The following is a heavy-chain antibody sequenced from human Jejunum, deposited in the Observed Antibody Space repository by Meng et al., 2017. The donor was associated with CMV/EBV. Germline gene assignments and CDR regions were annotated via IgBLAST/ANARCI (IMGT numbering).Heavy chain of an antibody. D-gene: IGHD2-21*02. Sequence: QVLLWKSGPEVQKPVALVKVSCKTSGYTFMEHGISWVRQAPGQGLEWVGWISPYNGNTDSAQKIQGRVTMTTDTSTSTVYLELKNLKSDDTAIYYCARDSSDDYFDYWGQGTLVTVSS. CDR2: ISPYNGNT. CDR3: ARDSSDDYFDY. V-gene: IGHV1-18*01. J-gene: IGHJ4*02. CDR1: GYTFMEHG.